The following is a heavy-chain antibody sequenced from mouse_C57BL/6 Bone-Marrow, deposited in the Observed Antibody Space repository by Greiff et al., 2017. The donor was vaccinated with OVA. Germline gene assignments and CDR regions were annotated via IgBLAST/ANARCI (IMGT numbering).Heavy chain of an antibody. CDR2: IDPSDSYT. Sequence: VQLQQPGAELVKPGASVKLSCKASGYTFTSYWMQWVKQRPGQGLEWIGEIDPSDSYTNYNQKFKGKATLTVDTSSSTAYMQLSSLTSEGSAVYYCARGGGYYVAWFAYWGQGTLVTVSA. CDR3: ARGGGYYVAWFAY. CDR1: GYTFTSYW. D-gene: IGHD2-3*01. J-gene: IGHJ3*01. V-gene: IGHV1-50*01.